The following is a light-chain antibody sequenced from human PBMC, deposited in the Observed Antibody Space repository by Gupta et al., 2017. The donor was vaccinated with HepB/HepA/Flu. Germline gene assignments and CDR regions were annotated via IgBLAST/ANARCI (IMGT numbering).Light chain of an antibody. J-gene: IGLJ3*02. Sequence: QSALTQPPSASGSPGQSVTISCTGTSSDVGSYNYVSWYQQPPGKAPKLMIYEVNKRPSGVPARFSASKSGNTASLTVSVRPAEEDADYYCNSHAGSNNWVFGGGTKLTVL. CDR2: EVN. CDR3: NSHAGSNNWV. CDR1: SSDVGSYNY. V-gene: IGLV2-8*01.